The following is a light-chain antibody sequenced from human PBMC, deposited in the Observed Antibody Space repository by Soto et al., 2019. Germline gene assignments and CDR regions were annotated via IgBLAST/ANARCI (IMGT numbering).Light chain of an antibody. V-gene: IGKV1-5*03. CDR1: QTISSW. CDR3: QQYNNWNRT. CDR2: KAS. Sequence: DIQMTQSPSTLSGSVGDRVTITCRASQTISSWLAWYQQKPGKAPKLLIYKASTLKSGVPSRFSGSGSGTEFTLTISSLQPDDFAVYYCQQYNNWNRTCGQGTKVDIK. J-gene: IGKJ1*01.